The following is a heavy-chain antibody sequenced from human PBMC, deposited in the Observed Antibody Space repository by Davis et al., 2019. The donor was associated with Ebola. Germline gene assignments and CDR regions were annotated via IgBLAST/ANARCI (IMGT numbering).Heavy chain of an antibody. CDR3: ARDRFRRTVTDYYYYYYGMDV. D-gene: IGHD4-17*01. V-gene: IGHV3-66*02. Sequence: GESLKISCAASGFTVSSNYMSWVRQAPGKGLEWVSVIYSGGSTYYADSVKGRFTISRDNSKNTLYLQMNSLRAEDTAVYCCARDRFRRTVTDYYYYYYGMDVWGQGTTVTVSS. CDR1: GFTVSSNY. CDR2: IYSGGST. J-gene: IGHJ6*02.